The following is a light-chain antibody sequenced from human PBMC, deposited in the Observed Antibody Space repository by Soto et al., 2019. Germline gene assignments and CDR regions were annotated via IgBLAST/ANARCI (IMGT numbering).Light chain of an antibody. CDR1: QSVSSN. CDR3: QQYGASLT. Sequence: VMTQSPDSLAVSLGERATLSCRASQSVSSNLAWYQQKPGQAPRLLIYGASSRAIGVPDRFSGSGSGTDFTLTISRLEPEDFAVYLCQQYGASLTFGGGTKVDIK. CDR2: GAS. J-gene: IGKJ4*01. V-gene: IGKV3-20*01.